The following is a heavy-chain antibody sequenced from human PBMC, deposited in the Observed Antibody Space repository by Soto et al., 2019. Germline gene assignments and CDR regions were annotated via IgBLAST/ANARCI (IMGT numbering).Heavy chain of an antibody. Sequence: GGSLRLSCAASGLTFSSYSMNWVRQAPGKGLEWVSSISSSSSYIYYADSVKGRFTISRDNAKNSLYLQMNSLRAEDTAVYYCARSFVYHSWSGYYAIRSYFDYWGQGTLVTVSS. CDR3: ARSFVYHSWSGYYAIRSYFDY. J-gene: IGHJ4*02. CDR1: GLTFSSYS. CDR2: ISSSSSYI. V-gene: IGHV3-21*01. D-gene: IGHD3-3*01.